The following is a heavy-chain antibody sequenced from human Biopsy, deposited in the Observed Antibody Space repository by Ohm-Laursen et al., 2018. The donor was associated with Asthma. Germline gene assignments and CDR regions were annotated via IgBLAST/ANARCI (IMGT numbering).Heavy chain of an antibody. CDR2: IYYSGST. CDR1: GGPIGAGDYY. Sequence: SQTLSLTCTVSGGPIGAGDYYWSWIRQPPGKGLEWIGYIYYSGSTSHNPSLTSRLTISVDTSKNQFSLKLTSVTAADTAVYYCARASLAARANWFDPWGQGTQVTVSS. CDR3: ARASLAARANWFDP. V-gene: IGHV4-30-4*01. D-gene: IGHD6-6*01. J-gene: IGHJ5*02.